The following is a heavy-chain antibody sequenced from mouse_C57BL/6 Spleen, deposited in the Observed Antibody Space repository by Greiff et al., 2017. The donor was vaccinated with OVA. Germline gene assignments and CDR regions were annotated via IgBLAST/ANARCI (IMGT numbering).Heavy chain of an antibody. CDR3: ARSRITTVVANFDY. D-gene: IGHD1-1*01. CDR1: GYTFTSYG. Sequence: QVQLQQSGAELARPGASVKLSCKASGYTFTSYGISWVKQRTGQGLEWIGEIYPRSGNTYYNEKFKGKATLTADKSSSTAYMELRSLTSEDSAVYFCARSRITTVVANFDYWGQGTTLTVSS. V-gene: IGHV1-81*01. CDR2: IYPRSGNT. J-gene: IGHJ2*01.